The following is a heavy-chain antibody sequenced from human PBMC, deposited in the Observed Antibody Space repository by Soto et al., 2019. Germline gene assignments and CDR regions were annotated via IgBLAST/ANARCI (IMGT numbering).Heavy chain of an antibody. V-gene: IGHV3-21*01. CDR3: ARVPWVEGGY. J-gene: IGHJ4*02. CDR1: GFTFSSYS. CDR2: ISSSSSYI. D-gene: IGHD3-16*01. Sequence: EVQLVESGGGLVKPGGSLRLSCAASGFTFSSYSMNWVLQAPGKGLECVSSISSSSSYIYYAESVKGRFTISRDNAKNSLYLQMNSLRAEDTAVYYCARVPWVEGGYWGQGTLVTVSS.